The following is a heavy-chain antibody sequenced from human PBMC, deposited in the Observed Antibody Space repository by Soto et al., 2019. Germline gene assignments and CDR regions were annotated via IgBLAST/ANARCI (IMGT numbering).Heavy chain of an antibody. CDR3: ASVLNIYYYYYMDV. CDR2: INSDGSST. V-gene: IGHV3-74*01. J-gene: IGHJ6*03. CDR1: GFTVCSYW. Sequence: GGSPRICCAASGFTVCSYWMHWVRQAPGKGLVWVSRINSDGSSTSYADSVKGRFTISRDNAKNTLYLQMNSLRAEDTAVYYCASVLNIYYYYYMDVWGKGTTVTVSS.